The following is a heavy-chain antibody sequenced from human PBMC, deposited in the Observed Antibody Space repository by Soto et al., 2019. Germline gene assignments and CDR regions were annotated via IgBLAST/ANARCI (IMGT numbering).Heavy chain of an antibody. V-gene: IGHV3-73*01. CDR2: IRSKANSYAT. D-gene: IGHD2-21*02. Sequence: GGSLRLSCAASGFTFSGSAMHWVRQASGKGLEWVGRIRSKANSYATAYAASVKGRFTISRDDSKNTAYLQMNSLKTEDTAVYYCTRLLFAYCRGDCSNWFDPWGQGTLVTVSS. CDR1: GFTFSGSA. CDR3: TRLLFAYCRGDCSNWFDP. J-gene: IGHJ5*02.